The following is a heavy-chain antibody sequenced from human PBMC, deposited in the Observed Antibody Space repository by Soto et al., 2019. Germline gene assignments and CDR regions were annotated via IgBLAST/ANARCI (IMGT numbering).Heavy chain of an antibody. D-gene: IGHD3-10*01. CDR1: GFTFCSYA. CDR2: ISYDGSNK. J-gene: IGHJ6*02. CDR3: TTVFITMAYGMDV. Sequence: GGSLRLSCAASGFTFCSYAMHWVRQAPGKGLEWVAVISYDGSNKYYADSVKGRFTISRDNSKNTLYLQMNSLRAEDTAVYYCTTVFITMAYGMDVWGQGTTVTVSS. V-gene: IGHV3-30-3*01.